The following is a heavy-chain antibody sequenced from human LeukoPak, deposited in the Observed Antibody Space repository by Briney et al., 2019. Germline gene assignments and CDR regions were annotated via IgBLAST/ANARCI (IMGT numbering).Heavy chain of an antibody. D-gene: IGHD3-10*01. CDR1: GGSISSYY. CDR3: ARVQGSVSFDP. CDR2: IYYSGST. Sequence: SETLSLTCTVSGGSISSYYWSWLRQPPGKGLEWIGYIYYSGSTNYNPSLKSRVTISVDTSKNQCSLKLSSVTAADTAVYYCARVQGSVSFDPWGQGTLVTVSS. V-gene: IGHV4-59*01. J-gene: IGHJ5*02.